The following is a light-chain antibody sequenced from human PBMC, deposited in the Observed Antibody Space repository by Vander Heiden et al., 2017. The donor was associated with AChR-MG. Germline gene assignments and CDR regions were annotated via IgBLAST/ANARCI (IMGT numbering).Light chain of an antibody. J-gene: IGKJ1*01. CDR2: GAS. CDR3: QQDNSLWT. CDR1: QSVSSN. Sequence: EIVMTQSPATLSVSPGERATLSCRASQSVSSNLAWYQQKPGQAPRLLIYGASTRATGIPARFSGSGSGTEFTLTISSLQSEDFAVYYWQQDNSLWTFGQRTRVEIK. V-gene: IGKV3-15*01.